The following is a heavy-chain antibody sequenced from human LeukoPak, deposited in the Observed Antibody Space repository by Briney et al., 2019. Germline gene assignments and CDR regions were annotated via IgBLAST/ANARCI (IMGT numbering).Heavy chain of an antibody. CDR1: GFSFRTYG. V-gene: IGHV3-33*01. CDR3: ARDRGSGSYLDY. J-gene: IGHJ4*02. D-gene: IGHD3-10*01. Sequence: PGGSLRLSCAASGFSFRTYGMHWVRQAPGKGLEWVAAIWYDGIDKYYPDSVKGRFTISRDNSKNTLSLQMNSLRAEDSAVYFCARDRGSGSYLDYWGQGTLVSVSS. CDR2: IWYDGIDK.